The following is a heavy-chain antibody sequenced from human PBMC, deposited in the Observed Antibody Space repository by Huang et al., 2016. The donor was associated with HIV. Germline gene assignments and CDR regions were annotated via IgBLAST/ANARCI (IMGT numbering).Heavy chain of an antibody. Sequence: QVQLVESGGGVVQPGRSLRISCAASGFTFSSYGRLWVRQASGKGLAWGACISYDAKTKYYADSVKGRFSISRDNSKTAVYLKLNSLRLEDTAVYYCAKGGSAAAVLDFWGQGTLVTVSS. J-gene: IGHJ4*02. D-gene: IGHD6-13*01. CDR2: ISYDAKTK. CDR3: AKGGSAAAVLDF. V-gene: IGHV3-30*18. CDR1: GFTFSSYG.